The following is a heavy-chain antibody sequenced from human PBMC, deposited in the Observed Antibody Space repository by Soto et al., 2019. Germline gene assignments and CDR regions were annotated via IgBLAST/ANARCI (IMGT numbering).Heavy chain of an antibody. CDR1: GFTFSSYS. J-gene: IGHJ6*02. D-gene: IGHD6-6*01. V-gene: IGHV3-23*01. CDR3: AKDAARYSSWDYYYYGMDV. CDR2: ISGSGGST. Sequence: PGGSLRLSCAASGFTFSSYSMSWVRQAPGKGLEWVSAISGSGGSTYYADSVKGRFTISRDNSKNTLYLQMNSLRAEDTAVYYCAKDAARYSSWDYYYYGMDVWGQGTTVTVSS.